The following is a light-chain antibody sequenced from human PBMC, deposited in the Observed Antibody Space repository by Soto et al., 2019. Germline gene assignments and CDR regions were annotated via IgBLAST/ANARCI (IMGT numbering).Light chain of an antibody. CDR3: CSYVGTSNDV. Sequence: QSVLTQPASVSGSPGQSITISCSGNAVSYQLVSWYQQQPGKAPKLILYDLTTRPSGVSNRFSGFKSGTTASLAISGLQVEEGGYYYCCSYVGTSNDVLGTGTKVTVL. CDR1: GNAVSYQL. V-gene: IGLV2-23*02. CDR2: DLT. J-gene: IGLJ1*01.